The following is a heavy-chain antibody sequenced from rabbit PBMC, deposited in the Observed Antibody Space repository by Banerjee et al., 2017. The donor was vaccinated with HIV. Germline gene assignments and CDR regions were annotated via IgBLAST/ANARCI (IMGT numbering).Heavy chain of an antibody. J-gene: IGHJ4*01. CDR3: ARDLAGVIGWNFNL. CDR2: IDAGSGTT. CDR1: GFTLSSYW. Sequence: QEQLVESGGDLVKPEGSLSLTCTASGFTLSSYWMCWVRQAPGKGLEWIGCIDAGSGTTYYANWAKGRFTISRTSSTTVALQMTSLTAADTATYFCARDLAGVIGWNFNLWGQGTLVTVS. D-gene: IGHD4-1*01. V-gene: IGHV1S45*01.